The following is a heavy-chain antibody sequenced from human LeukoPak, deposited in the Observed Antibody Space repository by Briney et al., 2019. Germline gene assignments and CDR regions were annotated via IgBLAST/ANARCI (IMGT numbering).Heavy chain of an antibody. J-gene: IGHJ4*02. CDR2: IYYSGST. V-gene: IGHV4-34*01. D-gene: IGHD6-19*01. Sequence: SETLSLTCAVYGGSFSGYYWSWIRQPPGKGLEWIGSIYYSGSTYYNPSLKSRVTISVDTSKNQFSLKLSSVTAADTAVYYCARQGSSGWPTNYFDYWGQGTLVTVSS. CDR1: GGSFSGYY. CDR3: ARQGSSGWPTNYFDY.